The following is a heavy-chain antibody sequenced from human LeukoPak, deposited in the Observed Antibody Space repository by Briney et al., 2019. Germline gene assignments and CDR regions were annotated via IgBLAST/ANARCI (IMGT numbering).Heavy chain of an antibody. CDR2: IYHRGST. Sequence: SQTLSLTSAVSGGSISMGGYSWSWILQPPGKGLEWIGYIYHRGSTYYNPSLKSRVTISVDRSKNQFSLKLSSVTAADTAVYYCARAPFLRRMLGFDYWGQGTLVTVSS. J-gene: IGHJ4*02. V-gene: IGHV4-30-2*01. CDR3: ARAPFLRRMLGFDY. D-gene: IGHD2/OR15-2a*01. CDR1: GGSISMGGYS.